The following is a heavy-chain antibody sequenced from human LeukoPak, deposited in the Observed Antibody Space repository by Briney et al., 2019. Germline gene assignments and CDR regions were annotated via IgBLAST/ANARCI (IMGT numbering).Heavy chain of an antibody. CDR1: GYTFTGYD. Sequence: ASVTVSCTASGYTFTGYDINWVRQATGQGLEWMGWMNPNSGNTGYAQKFQGRVTMTRNTSISTAYMELSSLRSEDTAVYYCARALGSSGDYWGQGTLVTVSS. D-gene: IGHD6-13*01. J-gene: IGHJ4*02. V-gene: IGHV1-8*01. CDR3: ARALGSSGDY. CDR2: MNPNSGNT.